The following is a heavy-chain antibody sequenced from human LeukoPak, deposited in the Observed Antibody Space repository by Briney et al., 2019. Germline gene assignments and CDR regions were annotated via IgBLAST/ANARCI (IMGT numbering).Heavy chain of an antibody. CDR2: INPNSGGT. D-gene: IGHD6-13*01. CDR3: ARDQFSAVDSAAFDI. CDR1: GYTFTGYY. V-gene: IGHV1-2*04. J-gene: IGHJ3*02. Sequence: GASVKVSCKASGYTFTGYYMHWVRQAPGQGLEWMGWINPNSGGTNYAQKFQGWVTMTRDTSISTAYMELSRLRSDDTAVYYCARDQFSAVDSAAFDIWGQGTMVTVSS.